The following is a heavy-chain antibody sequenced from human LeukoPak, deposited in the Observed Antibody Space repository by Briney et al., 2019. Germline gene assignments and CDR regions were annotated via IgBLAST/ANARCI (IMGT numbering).Heavy chain of an antibody. CDR1: GYTFTSYD. CDR2: MNPNSGGT. CDR3: ARNPRYCSSTSCLLGMDV. J-gene: IGHJ6*02. Sequence: ASVKVSCKASGYTFTSYDINWVRQATGQGLEWMGWMNPNSGGTNYAQKFQGRVTMTRDTSISTAYMELSRLRSDDTAVYYCARNPRYCSSTSCLLGMDVWGQGTTVTVSS. V-gene: IGHV1-2*02. D-gene: IGHD2-2*01.